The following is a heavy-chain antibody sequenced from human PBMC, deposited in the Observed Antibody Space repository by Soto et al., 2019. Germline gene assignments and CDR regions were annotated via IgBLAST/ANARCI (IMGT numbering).Heavy chain of an antibody. V-gene: IGHV4-31*03. D-gene: IGHD3-22*01. CDR2: ISYSGST. Sequence: QVQLQESGPGLVKPSQTLSLTCTVSGRSISSGGYYWSWIRQHPGKGLEWIGYISYSGSTYYSPSLKSRVTISVDTAKNQFSLKLSSVTAADTAVYYCARETNYYDSSGYYGEIDYWGQGTLVTVSS. J-gene: IGHJ4*02. CDR1: GRSISSGGYY. CDR3: ARETNYYDSSGYYGEIDY.